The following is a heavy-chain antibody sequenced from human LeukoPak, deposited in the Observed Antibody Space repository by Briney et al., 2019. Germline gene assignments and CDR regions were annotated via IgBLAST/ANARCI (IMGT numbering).Heavy chain of an antibody. V-gene: IGHV3-33*08. CDR3: ASVSSSSSNYYFDY. CDR2: KWYDGSNK. J-gene: IGHJ4*02. D-gene: IGHD6-6*01. CDR1: GFTFSSYG. Sequence: QPGRSLRLTCAASGFTFSSYGMHWVRQAPGKGLEWVADKWYDGSNKYYADSVKGRFTISRDNSKNTLYLQMNSLRAEDTAVYYCASVSSSSSNYYFDYWGQGTLVTVSS.